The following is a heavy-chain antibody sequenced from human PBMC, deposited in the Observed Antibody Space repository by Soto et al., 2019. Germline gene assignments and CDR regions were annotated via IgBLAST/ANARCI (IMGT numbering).Heavy chain of an antibody. Sequence: QVRLQESGPGLLKPSETLSLTCTVSGGSINTFYWSWVRQPAGKGLEWIGRIFSRGSTSFNPSLESRVAISVDTSKNHVSLILSSVNAAVMAVYYCAREGSYSAYNFAHGIQLWSFDFWGQGALVTVSS. CDR3: AREGSYSAYNFAHGIQLWSFDF. J-gene: IGHJ4*02. D-gene: IGHD5-12*01. CDR1: GGSINTFY. V-gene: IGHV4-4*07. CDR2: IFSRGST.